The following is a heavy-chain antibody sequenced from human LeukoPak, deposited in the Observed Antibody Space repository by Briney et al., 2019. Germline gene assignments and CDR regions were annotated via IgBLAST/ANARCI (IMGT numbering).Heavy chain of an antibody. Sequence: PGGSLRHSCAASGFTFSTYSMDSVRQPPGKGLEWVSSISGSSSSIDYVDSVRGRFTISRDNAKNSLYLQMNSLRAEDTAVYYCARGRDCSSVTCLGSGDYWGRGTLVTVSS. CDR3: ARGRDCSSVTCLGSGDY. CDR2: ISGSSSSI. V-gene: IGHV3-21*01. J-gene: IGHJ4*02. D-gene: IGHD2-15*01. CDR1: GFTFSTYS.